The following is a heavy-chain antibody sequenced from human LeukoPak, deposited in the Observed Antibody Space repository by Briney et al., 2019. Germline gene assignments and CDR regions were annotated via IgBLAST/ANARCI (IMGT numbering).Heavy chain of an antibody. CDR2: ISDDSGST. J-gene: IGHJ6*03. CDR1: ELMFSSYA. CDR3: AKDGYSSSYYYYYMDV. D-gene: IGHD6-13*01. Sequence: PGGSLRLSCAASELMFSSYAMSWVRQAPGKGLEWVSGISDDSGSTYYADSVRGRFTISRDNSKNTLYLQMNSLRVEDTAIYYCAKDGYSSSYYYYYMDVWGKGTTVTVSS. V-gene: IGHV3-23*01.